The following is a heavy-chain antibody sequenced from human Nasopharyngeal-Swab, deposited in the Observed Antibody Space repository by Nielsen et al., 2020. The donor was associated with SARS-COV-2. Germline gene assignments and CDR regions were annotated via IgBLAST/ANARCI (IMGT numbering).Heavy chain of an antibody. CDR3: ARSRSTIVMAGSDY. J-gene: IGHJ4*02. V-gene: IGHV7-4-1*02. CDR2: INTNTGNP. Sequence: ASVKVSCKASGYTFNSYAIHWVRQAPGQGPEWMGWINTNTGNPTYGQGFTGRFVFSLDTSVSTAYLQIISLKADDTAVYYCARSRSTIVMAGSDYWGQGTLVTVSS. D-gene: IGHD6-19*01. CDR1: GYTFNSYA.